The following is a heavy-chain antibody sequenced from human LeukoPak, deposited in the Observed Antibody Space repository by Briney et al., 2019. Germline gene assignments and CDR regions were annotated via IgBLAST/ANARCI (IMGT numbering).Heavy chain of an antibody. Sequence: PSETMSLACTVSGGSISSSSYYWGWIRQPPGKGLEWIVSIYYSGSNYYNPSLKSPVTISVDTSKNQFSLKLSSVTAADTAVYYCARRSMANPFDYWGQGTLVTVSS. CDR2: IYYSGSN. CDR3: ARRSMANPFDY. D-gene: IGHD2/OR15-2a*01. CDR1: GGSISSSSYY. V-gene: IGHV4-39*01. J-gene: IGHJ4*02.